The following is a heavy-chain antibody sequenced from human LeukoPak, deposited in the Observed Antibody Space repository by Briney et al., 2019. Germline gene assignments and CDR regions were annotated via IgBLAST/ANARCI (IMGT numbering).Heavy chain of an antibody. CDR2: IFYSGNT. Sequence: SEPLSLTFPVSGGSINSSSYYWGWIRPPPGKGLEWIGSIFYSGNTFYNPSLKSRVTISVDTAKNQFSLKLSSVTAADTSMYFCARHYHYGSGRYMPFDIWGQGTMVTVSS. V-gene: IGHV4-39*01. CDR3: ARHYHYGSGRYMPFDI. CDR1: GGSINSSSYY. J-gene: IGHJ3*02. D-gene: IGHD3-10*01.